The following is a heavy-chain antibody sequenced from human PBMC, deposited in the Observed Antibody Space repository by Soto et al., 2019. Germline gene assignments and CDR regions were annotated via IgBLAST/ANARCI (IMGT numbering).Heavy chain of an antibody. V-gene: IGHV1-18*01. CDR1: GYTFTSYS. D-gene: IGHD3-10*01. CDR2: ISAYNGNT. J-gene: IGHJ4*02. CDR3: ARGSMVRGVIMIPHYFDY. Sequence: GASVKVSCRASGYTFTSYSISWVRQAPGQGLEWMGWISAYNGNTNYAQKLQGRVTMTTDTSTSTAYMELRSLRSDDTAVSYCARGSMVRGVIMIPHYFDYWGQGTRVTV.